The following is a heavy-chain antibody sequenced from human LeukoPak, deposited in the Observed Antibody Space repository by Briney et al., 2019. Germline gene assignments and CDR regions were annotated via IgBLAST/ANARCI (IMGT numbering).Heavy chain of an antibody. CDR2: IYYSGST. Sequence: SETLSLTRTVSGGSISSGGYYWSWIRQHPGKGLEWIGYIYYSGSTYYNPSLKSRVTISVDTSKNQFSLKLSSVTAADTAVYYCARDRLFTRYDYWGQGTLVTVSS. J-gene: IGHJ4*02. V-gene: IGHV4-31*03. CDR1: GGSISSGGYY. CDR3: ARDRLFTRYDY. D-gene: IGHD1-1*01.